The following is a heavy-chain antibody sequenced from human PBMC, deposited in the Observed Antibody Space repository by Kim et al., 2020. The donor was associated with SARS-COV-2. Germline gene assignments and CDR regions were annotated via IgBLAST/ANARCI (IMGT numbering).Heavy chain of an antibody. J-gene: IGHJ2*01. CDR3: ASPGNWYFDL. Sequence: SYTNYADSATGRFTITRDNAKDSLYQQMNRLRAEDTAVYYCASPGNWYFDLWGRGTLVTVSS. V-gene: IGHV3-11*03. CDR2: SYT.